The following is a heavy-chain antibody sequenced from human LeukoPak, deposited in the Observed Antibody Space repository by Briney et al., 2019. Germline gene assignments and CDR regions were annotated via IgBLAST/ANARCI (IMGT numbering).Heavy chain of an antibody. J-gene: IGHJ4*02. V-gene: IGHV4-34*01. D-gene: IGHD3-3*01. CDR1: GGSFSGYY. CDR3: ARGHPTFSEYYDFWSGYFY. CDR2: INHSGST. Sequence: SETLSLTCAVYGGSFSGYYWSWIRQPPGKGLEWIGEINHSGSTNYNPSLKSRVTISVDTSKNQFSLKLSSVTAADTAVYYCARGHPTFSEYYDFWSGYFYWGQGTLVAVSS.